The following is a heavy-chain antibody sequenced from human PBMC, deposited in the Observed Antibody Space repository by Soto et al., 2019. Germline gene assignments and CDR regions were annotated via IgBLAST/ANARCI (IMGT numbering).Heavy chain of an antibody. CDR1: GFSFTYYA. D-gene: IGHD6-13*01. Sequence: EVQLLESGGGLVQPGGSLRLSCAASGFSFTYYAMNWVRQAPGKGLEWVSGITDRGSTYYADSVKGRFTISRDNSKNTRYLQMNSLRGEDTAVYYCAKDRLGQSTSCIDSWCQGTLVTVSS. J-gene: IGHJ5*01. V-gene: IGHV3-23*01. CDR2: ITDRGST. CDR3: AKDRLGQSTSCIDS.